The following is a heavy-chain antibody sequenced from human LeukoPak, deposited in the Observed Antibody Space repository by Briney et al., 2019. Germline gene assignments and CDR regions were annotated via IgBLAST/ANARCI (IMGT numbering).Heavy chain of an antibody. D-gene: IGHD6-6*01. CDR3: ARVPSSSSDYYYYYMDV. Sequence: KSSETLSLTCTVSGGSISSYYWSWIRQPPGKGLEWIGYIYYSGSTNYSPSLKSRVTISVNTSKNQFSLKLSSVTAADTAVYYCARVPSSSSDYYYYYMDVWGKGTTVTVSS. CDR1: GGSISSYY. J-gene: IGHJ6*03. CDR2: IYYSGST. V-gene: IGHV4-59*01.